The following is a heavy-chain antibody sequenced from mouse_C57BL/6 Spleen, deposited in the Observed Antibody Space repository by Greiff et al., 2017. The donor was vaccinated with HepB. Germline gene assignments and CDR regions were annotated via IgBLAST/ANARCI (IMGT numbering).Heavy chain of an antibody. D-gene: IGHD3-2*02. CDR1: GFTFSSYA. CDR3: ARGWTAQARDAMDY. CDR2: ISDGGSYT. Sequence: EVKLMESGGGLVKPGGSLKLSCAASGFTFSSYAMSWVRQTPEKRLEWVATISDGGSYTYYPDNVKGRFTISRDNAKNNLYLQMSHLKSEDTAMYYCARGWTAQARDAMDYWGQGTSVTVSS. V-gene: IGHV5-4*03. J-gene: IGHJ4*01.